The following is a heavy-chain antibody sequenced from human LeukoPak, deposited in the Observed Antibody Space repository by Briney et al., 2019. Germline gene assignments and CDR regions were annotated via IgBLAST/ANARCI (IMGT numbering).Heavy chain of an antibody. CDR2: IYTSGST. V-gene: IGHV4-4*07. D-gene: IGHD2-2*02. CDR1: GGSISSYY. CDR3: ARDLLLGYCSSTSCYTNYYYYGMDV. Sequence: SETLSLTCTVSGGSISSYYWSRIRQPAGKGLEWIGRIYTSGSTNYNPSLKSRVTMSVDTSKNQFSLKLSSVTAADTAVYYCARDLLLGYCSSTSCYTNYYYYGMDVWGQGTTVTVSS. J-gene: IGHJ6*02.